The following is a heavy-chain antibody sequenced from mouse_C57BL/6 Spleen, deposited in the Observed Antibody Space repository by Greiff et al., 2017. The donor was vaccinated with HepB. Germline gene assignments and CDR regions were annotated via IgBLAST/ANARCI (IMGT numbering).Heavy chain of an antibody. CDR3: ARGYGSSYRAMDY. D-gene: IGHD1-1*01. V-gene: IGHV1-50*01. Sequence: VQLQQPGAELVKPGASVKLSCKASGYTFTSYWMQWVKQRPGQGLVWIGEIDPSDSYTNYNQKFKGKATLTVDTSSSTAYMQLSSLTSEDSAVYYCARGYGSSYRAMDYWGQGTSVTVSS. CDR2: IDPSDSYT. J-gene: IGHJ4*01. CDR1: GYTFTSYW.